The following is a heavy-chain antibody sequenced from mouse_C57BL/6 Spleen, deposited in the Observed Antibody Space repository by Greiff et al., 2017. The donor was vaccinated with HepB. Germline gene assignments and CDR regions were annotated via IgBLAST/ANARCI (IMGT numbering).Heavy chain of an antibody. CDR3: SREGLRRLDY. Sequence: EVKLMESGGDLVKPGGSLKLSCAASGFTFSSYGMSWVRQTPDKRLEWVATISSGGSSTYYPDSVKGRFTISRDNAKNTMYLQMSSLKSEDTAMYYCSREGLRRLDYWGQGTTLTVSS. CDR2: ISSGGSST. J-gene: IGHJ2*01. V-gene: IGHV5-6*01. D-gene: IGHD2-4*01. CDR1: GFTFSSYG.